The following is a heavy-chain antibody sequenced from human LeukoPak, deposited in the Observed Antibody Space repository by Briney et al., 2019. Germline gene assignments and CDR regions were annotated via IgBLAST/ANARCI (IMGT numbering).Heavy chain of an antibody. CDR3: ARLGPYSSSWYWNWFDP. D-gene: IGHD6-13*01. CDR2: INHSGST. V-gene: IGHV4-34*01. Sequence: SETLSLTCAVYGGSFSGYYWSWIRQPPGKGLEWIGEINHSGSTNYSPSLKSRVTISVDTSKNQFSLKLSSVTAADTAVYYCARLGPYSSSWYWNWFDPWGQGTLVTVSS. J-gene: IGHJ5*02. CDR1: GGSFSGYY.